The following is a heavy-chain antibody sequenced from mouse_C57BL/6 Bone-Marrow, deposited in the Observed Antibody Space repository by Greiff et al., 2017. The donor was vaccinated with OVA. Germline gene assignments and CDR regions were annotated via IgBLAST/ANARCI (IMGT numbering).Heavy chain of an antibody. J-gene: IGHJ3*01. CDR3: AIGDY. CDR1: GYTFTSYG. V-gene: IGHV1-81*01. D-gene: IGHD3-3*01. CDR2: INPRSGNT. Sequence: VQLMESGAELARPGASVKLSCTASGYTFTSYGISWVKQRTGQGLEWIGEINPRSGNTYYTPKFKGKATLTGDKSPNPAYLQLNSLTSEDSAIYYCAIGDYWGQGTPVTVSA.